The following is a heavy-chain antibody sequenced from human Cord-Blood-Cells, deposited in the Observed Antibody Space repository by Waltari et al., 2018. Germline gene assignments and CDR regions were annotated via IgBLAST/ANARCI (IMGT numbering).Heavy chain of an antibody. D-gene: IGHD3-3*01. CDR2: IYYSGST. Sequence: QVQLQESGPGLVKPSQTLSLTCTVSGGSISSGGYYWSWIRQPPGTGLEWIGYIYYSGSTYYNPSLKSRVTISVDTSKNQFSLKLSSVTAADTAVYYCARGFRAIFGVVIVSNWFDPWGQGTLVTVSS. J-gene: IGHJ5*02. CDR1: GGSISSGGYY. CDR3: ARGFRAIFGVVIVSNWFDP. V-gene: IGHV4-31*03.